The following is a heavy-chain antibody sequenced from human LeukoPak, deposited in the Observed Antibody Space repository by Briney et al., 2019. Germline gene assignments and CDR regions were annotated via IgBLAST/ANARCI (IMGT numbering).Heavy chain of an antibody. Sequence: PGGSLRLSCAASGFSFGSYSMSWVRQAPGKGLECISYISSSSTTILYADSVKGRFTVSRDNAENSLYLQMNSLRGEDTAVYYCARSGFWLSGVTPGVYYYYMDVWGKGTTVTVSS. D-gene: IGHD7-27*01. CDR3: ARSGFWLSGVTPGVYYYYMDV. CDR1: GFSFGSYS. CDR2: ISSSSTTI. J-gene: IGHJ6*03. V-gene: IGHV3-48*01.